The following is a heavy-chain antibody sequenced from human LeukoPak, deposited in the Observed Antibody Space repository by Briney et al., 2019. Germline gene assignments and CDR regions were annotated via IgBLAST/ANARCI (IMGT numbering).Heavy chain of an antibody. CDR1: GYTFSCYG. CDR3: SREFPFCGADCFSAVFDI. J-gene: IGHJ3*02. D-gene: IGHD2-21*02. V-gene: IGHV1-18*01. Sequence: GASVKVSCKASGYTFSCYGINWVRQAPGQGLEWMGWISVINSGNTRYAQNFQGRLTMTTDTSTTTAYMELRSLRSDDTAVYYCSREFPFCGADCFSAVFDIWGQGTMVTVS. CDR2: ISVINSGNT.